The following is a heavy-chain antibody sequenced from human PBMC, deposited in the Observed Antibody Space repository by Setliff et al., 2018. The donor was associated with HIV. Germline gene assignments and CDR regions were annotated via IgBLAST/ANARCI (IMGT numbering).Heavy chain of an antibody. CDR2: IYSNGRT. Sequence: SETLSLTCTVFGEFVSSGSYYWSWIRQPAGKGLEWIGRIYSNGRTTHNPSLKSRVTISRDTSENQFSLRLSSVTAADTAVYYCARGSYTVRIDYWGQGTRVTVSS. CDR1: GEFVSSGSYY. D-gene: IGHD3-10*01. CDR3: ARGSYTVRIDY. J-gene: IGHJ4*02. V-gene: IGHV4-61*02.